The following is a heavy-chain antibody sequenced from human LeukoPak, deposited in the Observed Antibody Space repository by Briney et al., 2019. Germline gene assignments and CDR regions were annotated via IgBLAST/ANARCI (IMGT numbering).Heavy chain of an antibody. D-gene: IGHD6-19*01. Sequence: PGGSLRLSCAASGFTFSKYWMLWVRHAPGEGLESVSRINTDGTVTTYADSVKGRFTVSRDNADNTMFLQMKSVRDEDTAVYYCATKQWLAPPPDSWGQGTPVTVSS. J-gene: IGHJ4*02. V-gene: IGHV3-74*01. CDR2: INTDGTVT. CDR3: ATKQWLAPPPDS. CDR1: GFTFSKYW.